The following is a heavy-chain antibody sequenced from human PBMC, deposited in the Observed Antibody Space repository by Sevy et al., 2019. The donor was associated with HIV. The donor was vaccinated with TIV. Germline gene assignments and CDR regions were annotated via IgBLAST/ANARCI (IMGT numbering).Heavy chain of an antibody. D-gene: IGHD3-10*01. Sequence: GGSLRLSCAASGFTFSTYTMNWVRQPPGKGLEWVSSISSSSNYIYYADSLKGRFTISRDNAKNSVYLQMNSLRAEDTAVYYCARPYGSGSWEAFDIWGQGTMVTVSS. V-gene: IGHV3-21*01. J-gene: IGHJ3*02. CDR3: ARPYGSGSWEAFDI. CDR1: GFTFSTYT. CDR2: ISSSSNYI.